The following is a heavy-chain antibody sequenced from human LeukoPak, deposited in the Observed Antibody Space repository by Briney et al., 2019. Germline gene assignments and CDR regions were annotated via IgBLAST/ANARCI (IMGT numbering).Heavy chain of an antibody. Sequence: ASVKVSCKASGYTFTGYYVHWVRQAPGQGLEGMGWINPNSGGTNYAQKFQGRVTMTRYTSISTAYMELSRLRSDDTAVYYCARDSGERGSGSYLIAYWGEGTLVTVSS. CDR2: INPNSGGT. D-gene: IGHD3-10*01. V-gene: IGHV1-2*02. CDR1: GYTFTGYY. CDR3: ARDSGERGSGSYLIAY. J-gene: IGHJ4*02.